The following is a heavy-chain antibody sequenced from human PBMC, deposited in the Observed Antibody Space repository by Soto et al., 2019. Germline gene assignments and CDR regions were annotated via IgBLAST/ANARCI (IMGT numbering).Heavy chain of an antibody. CDR2: INPGGGSA. J-gene: IGHJ6*02. D-gene: IGHD6-19*01. CDR3: ARDTSGWSLNGLDV. V-gene: IGHV1-46*01. Sequence: QVDLVQSGAEVKKPGASVTISCKASGSAITRYYIHWVRQAPGRGLEWMGIINPGGGSASYAQKFQDRVTIEKDTSTGTVYMDLRSLRTEDTAVYYCARDTSGWSLNGLDVWGPGTTVNVSS. CDR1: GSAITRYY.